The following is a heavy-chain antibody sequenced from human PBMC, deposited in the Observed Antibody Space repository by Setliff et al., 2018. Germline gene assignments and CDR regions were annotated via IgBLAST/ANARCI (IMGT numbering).Heavy chain of an antibody. CDR3: TKDRVYDTTYYFDH. V-gene: IGHV3-7*03. J-gene: IGHJ4*02. D-gene: IGHD3-9*01. Sequence: GSLRLSCAASRFTFSNYWMSWVRQAPGKGLEWVANIKEDGSEKYYVDSVKGRFTISRDGSKSTLYLDMNSLRAEDTAVYYCTKDRVYDTTYYFDHWGQGTLVTVSS. CDR2: IKEDGSEK. CDR1: RFTFSNYW.